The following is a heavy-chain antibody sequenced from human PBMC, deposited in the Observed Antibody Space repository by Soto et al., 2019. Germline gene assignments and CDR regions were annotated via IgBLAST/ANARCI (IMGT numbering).Heavy chain of an antibody. D-gene: IGHD4-17*01. J-gene: IGHJ4*02. V-gene: IGHV1-46*01. CDR3: ARDLSDDYGGVGFDY. Sequence: ASVKVSCKASGDTFTDYYIHWVRQAPGQGLEWMGTVNPSGGHTTYAQHFLGRVTMTRDTSTSTLYMELTSLTSDDTAMYYCARDLSDDYGGVGFDYWGQGTLVIVSS. CDR2: VNPSGGHT. CDR1: GDTFTDYY.